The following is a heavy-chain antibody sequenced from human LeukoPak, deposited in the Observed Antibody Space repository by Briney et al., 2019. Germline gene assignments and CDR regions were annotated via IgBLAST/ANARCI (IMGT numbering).Heavy chain of an antibody. V-gene: IGHV4-59*01. J-gene: IGHJ6*02. CDR3: ARWEITMVRGVIIYYGMDV. CDR2: IYYSGST. D-gene: IGHD3-10*01. Sequence: SETLSLTCTVXGGSISSYYWSWIRQPPGKGLEWVGYIYYSGSTNYNPSLKSRVTISVDTSKNQFSLKLSSVTAADTAVYYCARWEITMVRGVIIYYGMDVWGQGTTVTVSS. CDR1: GGSISSYY.